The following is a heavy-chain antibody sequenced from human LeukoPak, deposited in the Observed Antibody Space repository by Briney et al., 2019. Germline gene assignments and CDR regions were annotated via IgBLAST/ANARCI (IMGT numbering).Heavy chain of an antibody. CDR2: IYYSGST. CDR3: AILAAAGRRANWFDP. V-gene: IGHV4-31*03. CDR1: GGSISSGGYY. D-gene: IGHD6-13*01. Sequence: PSQTLSLTCTVSGGSISSGGYYWSWIRQHPGKGLEWSGYIYYSGSTYYNPSLKSRVTISVDTSKNQFSLKLSSVTAADTAVHYCAILAAAGRRANWFDPWGQGTLVTVST. J-gene: IGHJ5*02.